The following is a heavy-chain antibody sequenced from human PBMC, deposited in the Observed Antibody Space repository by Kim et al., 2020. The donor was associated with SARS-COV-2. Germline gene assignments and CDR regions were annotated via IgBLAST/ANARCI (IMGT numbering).Heavy chain of an antibody. CDR2: IRNKANSYTT. Sequence: GGSLRLSCAASGFTFSDHYMDWVRQAPGKGLEWVGRIRNKANSYTTEYAASVKGRFTISRDDSKNSLYLQMNSLKTEDTAVYYCARGASHERTRYFYGMDVWGQGTTVTVSS. J-gene: IGHJ6*02. CDR1: GFTFSDHY. D-gene: IGHD1-1*01. CDR3: ARGASHERTRYFYGMDV. V-gene: IGHV3-72*01.